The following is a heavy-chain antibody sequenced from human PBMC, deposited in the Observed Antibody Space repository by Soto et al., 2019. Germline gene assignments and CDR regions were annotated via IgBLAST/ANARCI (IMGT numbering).Heavy chain of an antibody. Sequence: PGGSLRLSCSASGFTFSSYAMHWVRQAPGKGLEYVSAISSNGGSTYYADSVKGRFTISRDNSKNTLYLQMSSLRAEDTAMYYCVKDRPGGGSYYGSFDYWGQGTLVTVSS. D-gene: IGHD1-26*01. V-gene: IGHV3-64D*06. CDR2: ISSNGGST. CDR3: VKDRPGGGSYYGSFDY. CDR1: GFTFSSYA. J-gene: IGHJ4*02.